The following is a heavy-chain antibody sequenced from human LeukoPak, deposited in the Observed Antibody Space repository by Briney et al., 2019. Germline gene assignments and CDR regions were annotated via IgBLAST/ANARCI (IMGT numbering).Heavy chain of an antibody. V-gene: IGHV1-8*02. CDR2: MNPNSGNT. CDR1: GYTFTGYY. J-gene: IGHJ6*02. D-gene: IGHD3-9*01. CDR3: ATIRYFDWLGMDV. Sequence: ASVKVSCKASGYTFTGYYMHWVRQATGQGLEWMGWMNPNSGNTGYAQKFQGRVTMTRNTSISTAYMELSSLRSEDTAVYYCATIRYFDWLGMDVWGQGTTVTVSS.